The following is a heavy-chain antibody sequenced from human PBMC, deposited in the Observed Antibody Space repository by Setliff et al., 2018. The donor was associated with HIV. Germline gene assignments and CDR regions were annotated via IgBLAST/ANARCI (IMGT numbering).Heavy chain of an antibody. CDR2: IYISGSI. CDR1: GDSINSGSYH. V-gene: IGHV4-61*02. D-gene: IGHD6-19*01. CDR3: ARPRRVRSRAWYWFDI. Sequence: SETLSLTCTVSGDSINSGSYHWNWIRQPAGKGLEWIGRIYISGSIYYNPSLQSRVTISVDSSKNQFSLNLFSVTAADTAVYYCARPRRVRSRAWYWFDIWGQGTLVTVSS. J-gene: IGHJ5*02.